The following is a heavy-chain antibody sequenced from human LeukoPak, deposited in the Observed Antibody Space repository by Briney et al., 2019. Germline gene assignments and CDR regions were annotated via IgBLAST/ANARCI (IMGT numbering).Heavy chain of an antibody. Sequence: GASVKVSCKTSGYTFTGYYMHWVRQAPGQGLEWMGWINPNSGGTNYAQKFQGRVTMTRDTSISTAYMEVSRLRSDDTAVYYCARDYGDYGGHNWFDPWGQGTLVTVSS. CDR3: ARDYGDYGGHNWFDP. CDR1: GYTFTGYY. CDR2: INPNSGGT. J-gene: IGHJ5*02. V-gene: IGHV1-2*02. D-gene: IGHD4-17*01.